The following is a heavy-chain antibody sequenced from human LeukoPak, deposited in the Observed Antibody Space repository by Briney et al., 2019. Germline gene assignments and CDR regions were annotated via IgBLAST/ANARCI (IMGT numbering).Heavy chain of an antibody. CDR2: IDNGGSGI. Sequence: GGSLRLSCAASGFMFSGYWMHWIRQAPEKGLELVSRIDNGGSGIIYADSVKGRSTTSRDNAKNTLYLQMSSLRVKDTAVYYCATEGGWETSSGVVTHIDVWGKGTTVTVSS. V-gene: IGHV3-74*01. CDR1: GFMFSGYW. J-gene: IGHJ6*03. D-gene: IGHD3-3*01. CDR3: ATEGGWETSSGVVTHIDV.